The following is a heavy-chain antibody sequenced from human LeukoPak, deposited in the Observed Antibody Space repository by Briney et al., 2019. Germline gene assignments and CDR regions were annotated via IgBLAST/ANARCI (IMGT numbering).Heavy chain of an antibody. J-gene: IGHJ6*02. CDR1: GGSISSYY. Sequence: SETLSLTCTVSGGSISSYYWSWIRQPSGKGLGFIGRIYTSGSTNYNPSLKSRVTMSVDTSKNQFSLKLSSVTAADTAVYYCARGTTLWFGEGYYYYYGMDVWGQGTTVTVSS. V-gene: IGHV4-4*07. CDR2: IYTSGST. D-gene: IGHD3-10*01. CDR3: ARGTTLWFGEGYYYYYGMDV.